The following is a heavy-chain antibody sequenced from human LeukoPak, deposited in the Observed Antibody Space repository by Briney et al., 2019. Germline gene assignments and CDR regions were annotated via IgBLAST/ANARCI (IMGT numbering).Heavy chain of an antibody. CDR2: ISSDGGST. D-gene: IGHD6-19*01. Sequence: GGSLSLSCSASKFTFSSYAMHWVRQPPGKGLEYVSAISSDGGSTYYADSVKGRFTISRDNSKNRLYLQMSSLRAEDTAVYYCVKALYSSGWYYYYGMDVWGQGTTVTVSS. CDR1: KFTFSSYA. V-gene: IGHV3-64D*09. CDR3: VKALYSSGWYYYYGMDV. J-gene: IGHJ6*02.